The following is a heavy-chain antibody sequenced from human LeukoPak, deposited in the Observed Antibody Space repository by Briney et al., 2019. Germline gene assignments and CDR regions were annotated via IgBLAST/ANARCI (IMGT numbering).Heavy chain of an antibody. CDR1: GFTFGDYG. D-gene: IGHD6-19*01. J-gene: IGHJ5*02. V-gene: IGHV3-20*04. CDR3: ARPGYSTDWGRFDP. CDR2: INWNGDST. Sequence: GGSLRLSCAASGFTFGDYGMSWFRQGPGKGLEWVSGINWNGDSTGYADSVKGRFTISRDNAKNTLYLQMNSLRAEDTALYYCARPGYSTDWGRFDPWGQGTLVTVSS.